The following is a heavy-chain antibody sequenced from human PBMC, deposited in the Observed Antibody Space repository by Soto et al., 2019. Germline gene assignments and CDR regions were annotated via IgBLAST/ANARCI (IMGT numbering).Heavy chain of an antibody. Sequence: QVQLQQWGAGRLRPLETLSLTCGVSGGSFSGYYWAWIRQSPGKGLEWIGEINDRGSINYNPSLKSRVSISVDTSKNHYSLNLRSVTAADTAVYYCARESHDILTGPPWVWYFDLWGRGTLVTVSS. CDR1: GGSFSGYY. V-gene: IGHV4-34*01. J-gene: IGHJ2*01. D-gene: IGHD3-9*01. CDR3: ARESHDILTGPPWVWYFDL. CDR2: INDRGSI.